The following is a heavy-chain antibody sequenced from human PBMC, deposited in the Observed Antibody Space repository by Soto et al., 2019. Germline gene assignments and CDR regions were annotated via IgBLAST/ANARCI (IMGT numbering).Heavy chain of an antibody. Sequence: SETLSLTCTVSGGSISSGGYYWSWIRQPPGKGLEWIGSIYYSGSTYYNPSLKSRVTISVDTSKNQFSLKLSSVTAADTAVYYCARHPGYGGKSYYFDYWGQGTLVTVSS. V-gene: IGHV4-39*01. CDR3: ARHPGYGGKSYYFDY. CDR2: IYYSGST. CDR1: GGSISSGGYY. J-gene: IGHJ4*02. D-gene: IGHD4-17*01.